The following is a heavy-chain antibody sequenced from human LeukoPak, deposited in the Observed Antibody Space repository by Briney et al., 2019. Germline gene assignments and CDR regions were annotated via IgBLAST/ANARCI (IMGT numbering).Heavy chain of an antibody. D-gene: IGHD6-13*01. CDR2: IYYSGST. CDR1: GGSISSYY. J-gene: IGHJ4*02. CDR3: ARRIAAAGEIDY. V-gene: IGHV4-59*08. Sequence: SETLSLTCTVSGGSISSYYWSWIRQPPGKGLEWVGYIYYSGSTNYNPSLKSRVTISVATSKNQFSLKLSSVTAADTAVYYCARRIAAAGEIDYWGQGTLVTVSS.